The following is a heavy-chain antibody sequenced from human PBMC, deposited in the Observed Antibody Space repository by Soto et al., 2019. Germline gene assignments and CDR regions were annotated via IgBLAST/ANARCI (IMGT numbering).Heavy chain of an antibody. CDR1: GGSFSGYH. CDR2: INPSGSI. Sequence: VQLQQWGAGLLKPSETLSLTCAVYGGSFSGYHWSWFRQPPGKGLEWIGEINPSGSINYNPSLKSRVTIAVDTPKTQVSMNLSSVTAADTAVYYGATFVGATTVTRGSPRDYWGQGTLVTVSS. V-gene: IGHV4-34*01. CDR3: ATFVGATTVTRGSPRDY. J-gene: IGHJ4*02. D-gene: IGHD4-4*01.